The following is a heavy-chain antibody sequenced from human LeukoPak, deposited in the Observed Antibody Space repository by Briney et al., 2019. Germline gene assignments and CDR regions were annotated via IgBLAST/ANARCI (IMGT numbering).Heavy chain of an antibody. V-gene: IGHV3-74*01. Sequence: GGSLRLSCAASGFTFSSYWMHWVRQAPGKGLVWVSVINSDGSGTSYADSVKGRFTISRHNSKNTLYLQMNSLRAEDTAVYYCARAVEDYYDSSGYYHYYFDYWGQGTLVTVSS. D-gene: IGHD3-22*01. CDR3: ARAVEDYYDSSGYYHYYFDY. CDR1: GFTFSSYW. CDR2: INSDGSGT. J-gene: IGHJ4*02.